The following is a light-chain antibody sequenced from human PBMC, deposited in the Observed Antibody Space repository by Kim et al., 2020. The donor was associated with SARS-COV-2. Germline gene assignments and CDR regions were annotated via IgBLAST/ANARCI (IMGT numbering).Light chain of an antibody. Sequence: DVVMTQSPLSLPVTLGQPASISCRSSQSLVHSDGNTYLNWFQQRPGQSPRRLIYKVSNRDSGVPDRFSGSGSGTDFTLKISGVEAEDVGVYYCMQGTHWPPWTFGQGTKVDIK. V-gene: IGKV2-30*02. J-gene: IGKJ1*01. CDR3: MQGTHWPPWT. CDR2: KVS. CDR1: QSLVHSDGNTY.